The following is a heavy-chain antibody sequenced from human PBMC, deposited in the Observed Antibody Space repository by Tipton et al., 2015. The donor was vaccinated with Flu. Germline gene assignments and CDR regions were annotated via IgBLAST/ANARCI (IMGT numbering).Heavy chain of an antibody. CDR2: IYTSGST. J-gene: IGHJ1*01. Sequence: TLSLTCSVSIGSFSINTFYWGWIRQPAGKGLEWIGRIYTSGSTNYNPSLKSRVTMSVDTSKNQFSLKLTSVSAADTAVYYCAKSGSYLEYLQHWGQGTLVTVSS. CDR3: AKSGSYLEYLQH. D-gene: IGHD1-26*01. V-gene: IGHV4-61*02. CDR1: IGSFSINTFY.